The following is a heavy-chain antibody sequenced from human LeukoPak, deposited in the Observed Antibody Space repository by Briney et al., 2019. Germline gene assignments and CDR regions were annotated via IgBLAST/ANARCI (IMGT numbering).Heavy chain of an antibody. CDR1: GGSISSGDDY. V-gene: IGHV4-30-4*01. D-gene: IGHD3-10*01. CDR3: ASAVWFGDSYYGMDV. CDR2: IYYSGST. J-gene: IGHJ6*02. Sequence: SQTLSLTCTVSGGSISSGDDYWSWIRQPPRKGLEWTANIYYSGSTYYNPSLKRRVTVSVATSKTQFSLKLSSVTAADTDVYYCASAVWFGDSYYGMDVWGQGTTVTVSS.